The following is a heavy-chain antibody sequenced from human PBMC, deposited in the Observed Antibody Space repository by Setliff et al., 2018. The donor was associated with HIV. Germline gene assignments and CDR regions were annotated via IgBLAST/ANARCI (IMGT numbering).Heavy chain of an antibody. J-gene: IGHJ4*02. CDR1: GASINSGTYY. CDR3: AREIRGTWGGPPYYFDY. D-gene: IGHD7-27*01. V-gene: IGHV4-61*02. Sequence: TLSLTCTVSGASINSGTYYWSWIRQPAGKGLQWIGRIYTSGSTYYSPSLNSRVTISLDTSKNQFSLRLSSVTAADTAVFYCAREIRGTWGGPPYYFDYWGQGMLVTVSS. CDR2: IYTSGST.